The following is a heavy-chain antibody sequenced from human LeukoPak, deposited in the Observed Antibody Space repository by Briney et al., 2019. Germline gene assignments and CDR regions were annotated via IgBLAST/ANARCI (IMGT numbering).Heavy chain of an antibody. Sequence: PAGSLRLACAASGFTLSSYSMKWVRQAPGKGLGWVSSISSSSSYIYYADSVKGRFTISRDNAKNSLYLQMNSLRVEDTAVYYCAKDSHDFWSGHTYFDYWGQGTLVTVSS. V-gene: IGHV3-21*01. D-gene: IGHD3-3*01. CDR1: GFTLSSYS. CDR3: AKDSHDFWSGHTYFDY. CDR2: ISSSSSYI. J-gene: IGHJ4*02.